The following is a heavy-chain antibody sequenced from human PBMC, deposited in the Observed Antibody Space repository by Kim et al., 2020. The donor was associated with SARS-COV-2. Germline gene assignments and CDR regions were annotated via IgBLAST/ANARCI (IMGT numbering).Heavy chain of an antibody. CDR3: AREKKAARPEGYDY. J-gene: IGHJ4*02. Sequence: AASGKGRFTISRDNAKNSLYLQMHSLRAEDTAVYYCAREKKAARPEGYDYWGQGTLVTVSS. V-gene: IGHV3-21*01. D-gene: IGHD6-6*01.